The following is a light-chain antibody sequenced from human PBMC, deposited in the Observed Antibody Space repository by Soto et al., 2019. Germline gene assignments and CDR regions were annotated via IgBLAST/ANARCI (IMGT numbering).Light chain of an antibody. CDR1: QNINNW. CDR2: DAS. V-gene: IGKV1-5*01. CDR3: QYTLT. J-gene: IGKJ1*01. Sequence: GDRVTITCRASQNINNWVAWYPQKPGTAPKFLIYDASTLQRGVSSRVSGSGFGTESILTINSLQPDDSGSYYCQYTLTFGQGTKVEVK.